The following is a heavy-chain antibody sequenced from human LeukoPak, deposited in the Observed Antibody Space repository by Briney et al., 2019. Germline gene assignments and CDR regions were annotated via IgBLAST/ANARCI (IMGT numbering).Heavy chain of an antibody. V-gene: IGHV1-2*02. J-gene: IGHJ5*02. CDR2: INPNSGGT. CDR3: AREREDSSSGGWFDP. CDR1: GYTFTGYY. Sequence: ASVKVSCKASGYTFTGYYMHWVRQAPGQGLEWMGWINPNSGGTNYAQKFQGRVTMTRDTSISTANMELSRLRSDDTAVYYCAREREDSSSGGWFDPWGQGTLVTVSS. D-gene: IGHD6-13*01.